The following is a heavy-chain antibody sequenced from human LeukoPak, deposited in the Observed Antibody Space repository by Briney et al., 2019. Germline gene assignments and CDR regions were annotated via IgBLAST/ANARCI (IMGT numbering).Heavy chain of an antibody. CDR1: GFTFSDYY. CDR2: ISSSGNTT. Sequence: GGSLRLSCAASGFTFSDYYMSWIRRAPGKGLEWVSYISSSGNTTYHADSVKGRFTISRDNAKNSLYLQMSSLRAEDTAVYYCARDGGSSWYFDYWGQGTLVTVSS. CDR3: ARDGGSSWYFDY. V-gene: IGHV3-11*04. J-gene: IGHJ4*02. D-gene: IGHD6-13*01.